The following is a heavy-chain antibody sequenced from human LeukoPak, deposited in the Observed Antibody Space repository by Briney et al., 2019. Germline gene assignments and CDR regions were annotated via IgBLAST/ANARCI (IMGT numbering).Heavy chain of an antibody. D-gene: IGHD6-19*01. V-gene: IGHV3-9*01. CDR3: AKAQGYSSSFDY. CDR1: GFTFDDYA. CDR2: ISWNSGSI. J-gene: IGHJ4*02. Sequence: PGGSLRLSCAASGFTFDDYAMHWVRQAPGKGLEWVSGISWNSGSIGYADSVKGRFTISRDNAKNSLYLQMNSLRAEDTALYHCAKAQGYSSSFDYWGQGTLVTVSS.